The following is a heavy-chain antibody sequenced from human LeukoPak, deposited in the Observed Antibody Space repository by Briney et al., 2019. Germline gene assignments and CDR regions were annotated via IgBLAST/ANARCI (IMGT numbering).Heavy chain of an antibody. D-gene: IGHD6-25*01. CDR1: GYTFTSYA. CDR2: INGGNGNT. J-gene: IGHJ5*02. V-gene: IGHV1-3*01. Sequence: GASVKVSCKASGYTFTSYAMHWVRQAPGQRLELMGWINGGNGNTKYSQKLQGRVTITRDTSASTAYMELRSLRSEDTAVFYCARGPPRLNWFDPWGQGTLVTVSS. CDR3: ARGPPRLNWFDP.